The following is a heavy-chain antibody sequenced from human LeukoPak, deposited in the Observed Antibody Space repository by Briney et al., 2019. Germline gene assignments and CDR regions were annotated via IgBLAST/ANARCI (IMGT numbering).Heavy chain of an antibody. D-gene: IGHD2-15*01. J-gene: IGHJ4*02. CDR1: GFTFSSYG. CDR3: AKAPVTTCRGAFCYPFDY. Sequence: GGSLRLSCAASGFTFSSYGMGWVRQAPGKGLEWVSSISGGGETTYYADSVKGRFTISRDSSKNTLFLQMNRLRPEDAAVYYCAKAPVTTCRGAFCYPFDYWGLGTLVTVSS. V-gene: IGHV3-23*01. CDR2: ISGGGETT.